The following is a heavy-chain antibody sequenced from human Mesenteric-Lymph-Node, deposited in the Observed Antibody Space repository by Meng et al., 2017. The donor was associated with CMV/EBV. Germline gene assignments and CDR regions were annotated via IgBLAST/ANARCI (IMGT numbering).Heavy chain of an antibody. CDR1: GGSISSSSYY. J-gene: IGHJ5*02. Sequence: QLQLQESGPGLVKPSETLSLPCTASGGSISSSSYYWGWIRQPPGKGLEWIGSIYYSGSTYYNPSLKSRVTISVDTSKNQFSLKLSSVTAADTAVYYCARPHYYGSGSSPWFDPWGQGTLVTVSS. V-gene: IGHV4-39*01. D-gene: IGHD3-10*01. CDR3: ARPHYYGSGSSPWFDP. CDR2: IYYSGST.